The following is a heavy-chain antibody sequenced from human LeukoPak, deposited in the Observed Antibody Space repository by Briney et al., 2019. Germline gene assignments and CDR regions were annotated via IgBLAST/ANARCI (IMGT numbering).Heavy chain of an antibody. D-gene: IGHD1-26*01. J-gene: IGHJ5*02. Sequence: PSETLSLTCTVSGASMSNSFWSWIRQPAGKGLEWIGRIYSSGRTNYNPSLKSRVTLSIDTSNNQFSLKLTSVTAADTAVYYCARDSRISGSYKGNWFDPWGQGTLVTVSS. CDR1: GASMSNSF. CDR2: IYSSGRT. CDR3: ARDSRISGSYKGNWFDP. V-gene: IGHV4-4*07.